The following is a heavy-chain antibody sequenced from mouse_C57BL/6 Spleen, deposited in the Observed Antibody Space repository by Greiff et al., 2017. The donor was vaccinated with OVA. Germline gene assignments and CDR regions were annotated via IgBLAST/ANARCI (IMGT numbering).Heavy chain of an antibody. D-gene: IGHD2-4*01. CDR3: ARSGDYDEDAMDY. V-gene: IGHV1-59*01. CDR1: GYTFTSYW. CDR2: IDPSDSYT. Sequence: QVHVKQSGAELVRPGTSVKLSCKASGYTFTSYWMHWVKQRPGQGLEWIGVIDPSDSYTNYNQKFKGKATLTVDTSSSTAYMQLSSLTSEDSAVYYCARSGDYDEDAMDYWGQGTSVTVSS. J-gene: IGHJ4*01.